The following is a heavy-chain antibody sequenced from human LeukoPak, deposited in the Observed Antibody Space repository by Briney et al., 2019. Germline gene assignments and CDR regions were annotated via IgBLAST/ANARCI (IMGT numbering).Heavy chain of an antibody. J-gene: IGHJ3*02. CDR3: ARAEAAAGTDAFDI. D-gene: IGHD6-13*01. Sequence: SGTLSLTCAVSGGSISSSNWWSWVRQPPGKGLEWIGEIYHSGSTNYNPSLKSRVTISVDTSKNQFSLKLSSVTAADTAVYYCARAEAAAGTDAFDIWGQGTMVTVSS. CDR1: GGSISSSNW. V-gene: IGHV4-4*02. CDR2: IYHSGST.